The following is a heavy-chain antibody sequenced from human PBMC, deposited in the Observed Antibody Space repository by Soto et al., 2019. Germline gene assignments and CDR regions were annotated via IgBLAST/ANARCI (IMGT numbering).Heavy chain of an antibody. CDR2: IKSDGSST. D-gene: IGHD3-3*01. J-gene: IGHJ5*02. CDR1: GFTFSSYW. V-gene: IGHV3-74*01. CDR3: AISPWSGYVYDH. Sequence: EVHLVESGGGLVQPGGSLRLSCAASGFTFSSYWMHWVRQVPGKGLVWVSRIKSDGSSTNYADSVEGRFTISRDNAKNALYLQINSLRAEDTAVYFWAISPWSGYVYDHWGQGTLVTVSS.